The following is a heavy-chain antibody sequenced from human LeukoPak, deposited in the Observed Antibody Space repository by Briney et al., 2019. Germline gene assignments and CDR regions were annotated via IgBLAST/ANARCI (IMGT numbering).Heavy chain of an antibody. CDR3: ARIWGTTDAFDI. V-gene: IGHV4-39*07. D-gene: IGHD2/OR15-2a*01. Sequence: SETLSLTCTVSGGSISSSSYYWGWIRQPPGKGLEWIGEINHSGSTNYNPSLKSRVTISVDTSKNQLSLKLSSVTAADTAVYYCARIWGTTDAFDIWGQGTMVTVSS. CDR1: GGSISSSSYY. J-gene: IGHJ3*02. CDR2: INHSGST.